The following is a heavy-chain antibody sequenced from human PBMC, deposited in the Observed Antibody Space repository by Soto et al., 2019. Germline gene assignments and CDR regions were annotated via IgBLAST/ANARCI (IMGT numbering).Heavy chain of an antibody. D-gene: IGHD6-19*01. CDR2: INAGTGQT. J-gene: IGHJ4*02. CDR3: ASGRGGWYFDN. V-gene: IGHV1-3*01. CDR1: GYSFSRYA. Sequence: QVQLVQSGAEMKKPGASVKVSCKASGYSFSRYAVHWVRQAPGQRLEWMGWINAGTGQTKNSQTFQGRVTFTRDTSARTAYMELTSLRSDDTAVYSCASGRGGWYFDNWGQGPLVTVSS.